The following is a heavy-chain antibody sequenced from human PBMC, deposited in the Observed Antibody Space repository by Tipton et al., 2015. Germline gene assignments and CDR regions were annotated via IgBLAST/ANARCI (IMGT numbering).Heavy chain of an antibody. CDR1: GGAITSDGFY. CDR3: ARGRPGANYFDY. D-gene: IGHD7-27*01. V-gene: IGHV4-31*03. J-gene: IGHJ4*02. Sequence: TLSLTCTVSGGAITSDGFYWSWIRQHPGKGLEWIGYIFYTGSTYYNPSLKSRVTISVDTFENQFSLKLSSVTAADTAVYYCARGRPGANYFDYWGQGTLVTVSS. CDR2: IFYTGST.